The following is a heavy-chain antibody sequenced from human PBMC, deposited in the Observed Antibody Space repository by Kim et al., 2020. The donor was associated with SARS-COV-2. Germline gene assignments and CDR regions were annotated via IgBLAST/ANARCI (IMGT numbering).Heavy chain of an antibody. CDR3: ATYYYDSSGYYPTYYYYGMDV. CDR1: GGTFSSYA. D-gene: IGHD3-22*01. J-gene: IGHJ6*02. V-gene: IGHV1-69*13. Sequence: SVKVSCKASGGTFSSYAISWVRQAPGQGLEWMGGIIPIFGTANYAQKFQGRVTITADESTSTAYMELSSLRSEDTAVYYCATYYYDSSGYYPTYYYYGMDVWGQGTTVTVSS. CDR2: IIPIFGTA.